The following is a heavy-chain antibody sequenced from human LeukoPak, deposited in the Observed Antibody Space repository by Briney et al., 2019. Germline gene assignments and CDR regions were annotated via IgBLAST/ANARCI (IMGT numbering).Heavy chain of an antibody. CDR3: ARGLNTYDSSGFYLF. D-gene: IGHD3-22*01. Sequence: SETLSLTCTVSGGSISSYYWSWIRQPPGKGLEWIGSIYYSGSTNYNPSLKSRVTISVHTSKIQFSLKLSSVTAADTAVYYCARGLNTYDSSGFYLFWGQGTLVTVSS. V-gene: IGHV4-59*01. J-gene: IGHJ4*02. CDR1: GGSISSYY. CDR2: IYYSGST.